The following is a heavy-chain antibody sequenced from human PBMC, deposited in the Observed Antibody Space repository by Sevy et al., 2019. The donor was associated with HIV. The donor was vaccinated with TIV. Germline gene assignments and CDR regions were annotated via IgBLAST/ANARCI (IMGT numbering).Heavy chain of an antibody. J-gene: IGHJ6*02. Sequence: GGSLRLSCVVSGFTFRNYWMSWVRQAPGKGLGWVANINQNGTEIYSLDSVRGRFTFSRDNTKNSVYLKMNSARAEDTAIYYCAINIDYGMDAWGQGTTVTVSS. CDR2: INQNGTEI. CDR1: GFTFRNYW. V-gene: IGHV3-7*01. CDR3: AINIDYGMDA.